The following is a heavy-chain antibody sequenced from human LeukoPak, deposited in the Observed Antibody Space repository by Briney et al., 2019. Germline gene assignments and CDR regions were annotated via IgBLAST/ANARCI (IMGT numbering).Heavy chain of an antibody. Sequence: PGGSLRLSCAASGFTFSSYGMHWVRQAPDKGLEWVAFIRYDGSNKYYADSVKGRFTIPRDNSKNTLYLQMNSLRAEDTAVYYCARVWIWDYDILTGPGGHYFDYWGQGTLVTVSS. J-gene: IGHJ4*02. CDR1: GFTFSSYG. CDR3: ARVWIWDYDILTGPGGHYFDY. V-gene: IGHV3-30*02. D-gene: IGHD3-9*01. CDR2: IRYDGSNK.